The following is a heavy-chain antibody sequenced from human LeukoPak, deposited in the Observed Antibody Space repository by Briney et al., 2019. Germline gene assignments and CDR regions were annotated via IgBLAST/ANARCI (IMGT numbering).Heavy chain of an antibody. V-gene: IGHV3-23*01. CDR1: GFTFSSYA. D-gene: IGHD1-1*01. Sequence: GGSLRLSCAASGFTFSSYAMSWVRQAPGKGLEWVSAISGSGGSTYYADSVKGRFTISRDNSKNALYLQMNSLRAEDTAVYYCAKDQTRPLHTTTPKYYYYGMDVWGQGTTVTVSS. CDR3: AKDQTRPLHTTTPKYYYYGMDV. CDR2: ISGSGGST. J-gene: IGHJ6*02.